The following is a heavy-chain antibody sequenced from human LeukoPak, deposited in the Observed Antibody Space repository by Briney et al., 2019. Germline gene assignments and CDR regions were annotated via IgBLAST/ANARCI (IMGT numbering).Heavy chain of an antibody. Sequence: PGGSLRLSCAASGFTFSSYGMSWVRQAPGKGLEWVSAISGSGGSTYYADSVKGRFTISRDNSKNTLYLQMNSLRAEDTAVYYCAKDRDRQYYYDSSGYQSYDYWGQGTLVTVSS. CDR2: ISGSGGST. CDR1: GFTFSSYG. CDR3: AKDRDRQYYYDSSGYQSYDY. J-gene: IGHJ4*02. D-gene: IGHD3-22*01. V-gene: IGHV3-23*01.